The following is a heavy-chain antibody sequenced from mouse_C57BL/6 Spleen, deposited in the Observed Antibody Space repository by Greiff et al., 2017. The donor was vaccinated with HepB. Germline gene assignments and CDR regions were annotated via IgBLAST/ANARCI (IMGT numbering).Heavy chain of an antibody. CDR1: GFTFSDYG. J-gene: IGHJ2*01. V-gene: IGHV5-17*01. CDR2: ISSGSSTI. D-gene: IGHD1-1*01. Sequence: EVHLVESGGGLVKPGGSLKLSCAASGFTFSDYGMHWVRQAPEKGLEWVAYISSGSSTIYYADTVKGRFTISRDNAKNTLFLQMTSLRSEDTAMYYCARKSRDYGSLDYWGQGTTLTVSS. CDR3: ARKSRDYGSLDY.